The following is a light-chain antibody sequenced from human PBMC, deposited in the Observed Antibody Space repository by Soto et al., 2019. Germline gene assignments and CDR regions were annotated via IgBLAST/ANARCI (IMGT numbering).Light chain of an antibody. CDR1: SSDVGAYNF. Sequence: QSVLTQPASVSGSPGQSITISCTGTSSDVGAYNFVSWYQQFPGKAPKLMIYEVSNRPSGVSDRFSGSKSGNMASLVISGVRPGDEADYYWSAQRGSATGLFGGGTKLTVL. CDR3: SAQRGSATGL. J-gene: IGLJ2*01. CDR2: EVS. V-gene: IGLV2-14*01.